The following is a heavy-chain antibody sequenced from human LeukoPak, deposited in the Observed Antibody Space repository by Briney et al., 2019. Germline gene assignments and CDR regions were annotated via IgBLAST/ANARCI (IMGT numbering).Heavy chain of an antibody. CDR2: IYYSGST. CDR3: ARNNWNDWNWFDP. Sequence: SETLSLTCTVSGGSISSYYWSWIRQPPGKGLEWIGYIYYSGSTNYNPSLKSRVTISVDTSKNQFSLKLSSVAAADTAVYYCARNNWNDWNWFDPWGQGTLVTVSS. CDR1: GGSISSYY. V-gene: IGHV4-59*01. J-gene: IGHJ5*02. D-gene: IGHD1-20*01.